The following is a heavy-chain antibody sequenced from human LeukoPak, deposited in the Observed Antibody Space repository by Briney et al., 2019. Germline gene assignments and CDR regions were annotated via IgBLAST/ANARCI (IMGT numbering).Heavy chain of an antibody. CDR3: ARGSGDYGDLDY. D-gene: IGHD4-17*01. CDR2: IYYSGST. V-gene: IGHV4-59*01. CDR1: GGSISSYY. J-gene: IGHJ4*02. Sequence: SETLSLTCTVSGGSISSYYWSWIRQTPWKGLEWIGYIYYSGSTNYNPSLKSRVTISVDTSKNQFSLKLSSVTAADTAVYYCARGSGDYGDLDYWGQGTLVTVSS.